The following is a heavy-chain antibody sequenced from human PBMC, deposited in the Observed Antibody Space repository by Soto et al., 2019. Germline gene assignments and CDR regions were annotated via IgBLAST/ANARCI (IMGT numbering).Heavy chain of an antibody. CDR1: GGSISSYY. J-gene: IGHJ5*02. CDR2: IYTSGST. CDR3: ARDTAMVKFNWFDP. Sequence: QVQLQESGPGLVKPSETLSLTCTVSGGSISSYYWSWIRQPAGKGLEWIGRIYTSGSTNYNPSLKSRVTMSVDTSKNQFSMKLSSVTAADTAVYYCARDTAMVKFNWFDPWGQGTLVTVSS. V-gene: IGHV4-4*07. D-gene: IGHD5-18*01.